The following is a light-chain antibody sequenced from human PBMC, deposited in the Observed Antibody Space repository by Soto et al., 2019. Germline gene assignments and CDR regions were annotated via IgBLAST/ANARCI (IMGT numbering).Light chain of an antibody. CDR3: SSHTTYSTRV. Sequence: QSVLTQPASVSGSPGQSIAISCTGTSSDIGSYNYVSWYQQHPGKAPKLMIHEVSNRPSGVSDRFSGSKSGNTASLTISGLQADEEADYYCSSHTTYSTRVFGTGTQLTVL. CDR1: SSDIGSYNY. J-gene: IGLJ1*01. CDR2: EVS. V-gene: IGLV2-14*01.